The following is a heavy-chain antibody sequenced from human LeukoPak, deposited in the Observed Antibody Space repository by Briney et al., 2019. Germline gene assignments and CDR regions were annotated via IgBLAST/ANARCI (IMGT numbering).Heavy chain of an antibody. CDR3: TRHVGISF. Sequence: GGSLRLSCTASGFTFSGTWMTWVRQAPGKGLGWVANIREDGTEKNYVDSVKGRFTISRDNAKNSLFLQMSNLRDDDTAIYYCTRHVGISFWGPRTLVTVSS. J-gene: IGHJ4*01. V-gene: IGHV3-7*01. CDR2: IREDGTEK. CDR1: GFTFSGTW. D-gene: IGHD7-27*01.